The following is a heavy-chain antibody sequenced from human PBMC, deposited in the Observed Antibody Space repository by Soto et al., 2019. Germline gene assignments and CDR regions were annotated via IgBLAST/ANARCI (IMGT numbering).Heavy chain of an antibody. D-gene: IGHD3-3*01. Sequence: AGGSLRLSCAASGLSFSDSYMSWIRQAPGKGLEWVSYTSSSGDDIYYADSVKGRFTISRDNAKNSLFLQMDSLRAEDTAVYYCATTTTIFVLEYWGQGTQVTVSS. CDR3: ATTTTIFVLEY. CDR1: GLSFSDSY. V-gene: IGHV3-11*01. J-gene: IGHJ4*02. CDR2: TSSSGDDI.